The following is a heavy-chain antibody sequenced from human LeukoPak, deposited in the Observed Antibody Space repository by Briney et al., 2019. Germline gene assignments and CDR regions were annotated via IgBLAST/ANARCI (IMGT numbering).Heavy chain of an antibody. D-gene: IGHD3-10*01. Sequence: GSLRLSCAASGFTVSSNYMSWIRQPPGKGLEWMGSISYSGSTYYKPSLKSRVTISVDTSKNQFSLKLSSVTAADTAVYFCARDHAYYGSGSYFLALAWGQGTMVTVSS. J-gene: IGHJ3*01. CDR3: ARDHAYYGSGSYFLALA. CDR2: ISYSGST. CDR1: GFTVSSNY. V-gene: IGHV4-39*07.